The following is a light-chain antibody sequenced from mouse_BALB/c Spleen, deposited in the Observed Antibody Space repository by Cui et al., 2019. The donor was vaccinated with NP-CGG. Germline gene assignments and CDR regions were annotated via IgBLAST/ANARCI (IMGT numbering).Light chain of an antibody. Sequence: QPVVPQESAPTTSPGETVTLTCRSNTGAVTTSNYANWVQEKSDHLFTGLIGGTNNRAPGVPARFSGSLIGDKAALTITGAQTEDEAIYFCALWYSNHWVFGGGTKLTVL. CDR2: GTN. CDR1: TGAVTTSNY. J-gene: IGLJ1*01. V-gene: IGLV1*01. CDR3: ALWYSNHWV.